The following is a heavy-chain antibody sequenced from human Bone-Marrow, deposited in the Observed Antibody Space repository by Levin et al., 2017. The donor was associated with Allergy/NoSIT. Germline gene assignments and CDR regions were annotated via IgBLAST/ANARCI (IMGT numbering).Heavy chain of an antibody. CDR1: GGSISSGGYS. J-gene: IGHJ5*02. CDR3: ARVIASGIDT. CDR2: IYQSGTT. V-gene: IGHV4-30-2*01. D-gene: IGHD3-10*01. Sequence: RSQTLSLTCGVSGGSISSGGYSWSWIRQPPGKGLEWIAYIYQSGTTYYNPSLKSRVTMSVDMSKNQFSLKLSSVTAADTAVYYCARVIASGIDTWGQGTLVTVSS.